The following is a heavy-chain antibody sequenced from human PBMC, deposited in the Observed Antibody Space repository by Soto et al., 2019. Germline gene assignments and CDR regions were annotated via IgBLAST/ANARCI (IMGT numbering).Heavy chain of an antibody. V-gene: IGHV4-59*01. CDR3: ARGHTYRGYSSGGDYFDY. CDR2: IYYSGST. CDR1: GGSISSYY. D-gene: IGHD6-19*01. Sequence: SETLSLTCTVSGGSISSYYWSWIRQPPGKGLEWIGYIYYSGSTNYNPSLKSRVTISVDTSKNQFSLKLSSVTAADTAAYYCARGHTYRGYSSGGDYFDYWGQGTLVTVSS. J-gene: IGHJ4*02.